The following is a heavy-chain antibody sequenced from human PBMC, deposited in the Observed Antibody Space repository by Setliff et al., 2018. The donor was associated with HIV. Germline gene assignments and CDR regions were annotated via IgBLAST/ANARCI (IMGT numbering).Heavy chain of an antibody. Sequence: SETLSLTCAVYGGPFSGYYWSWIRQPPGKGLEWIGEINHSGSTNYNPSRQSRVTISLHTSKNRFSLKVTSVTAADSAVYYCARGGGYNALFDYWGQGTLVTVSS. CDR3: ARGGGYNALFDY. CDR2: INHSGST. V-gene: IGHV4-34*01. CDR1: GGPFSGYY. D-gene: IGHD5-12*01. J-gene: IGHJ4*02.